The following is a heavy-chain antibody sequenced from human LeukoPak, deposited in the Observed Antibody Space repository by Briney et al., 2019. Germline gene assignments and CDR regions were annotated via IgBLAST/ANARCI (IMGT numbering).Heavy chain of an antibody. CDR2: ISSSGSTI. CDR3: AELGITMIGGV. J-gene: IGHJ6*04. V-gene: IGHV3-48*03. Sequence: GGSLRLSCAASGFTFSSYEMNWVRQAPGKGLEWVSYISSSGSTIYYADSVEGRFTISRDNAKNSLYPQMNSLRAEDTAVYYCAELGITMIGGVWGKGTTVTISS. D-gene: IGHD3-10*02. CDR1: GFTFSSYE.